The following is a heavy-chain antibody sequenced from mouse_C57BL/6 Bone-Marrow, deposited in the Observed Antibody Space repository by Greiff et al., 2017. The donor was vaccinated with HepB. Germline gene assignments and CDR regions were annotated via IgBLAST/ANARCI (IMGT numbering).Heavy chain of an antibody. Sequence: QVQLQQSGAELVKPGASVKISCKASGYAFSSYWMNWVKQRPGKGLEWIGQIYPGDGDTNYNGKFKGKATLTADKSSSTAYMQLSSLTSEDSAVYFCERYGYTYYAMDYWGQGTSVTVSS. V-gene: IGHV1-80*01. CDR3: ERYGYTYYAMDY. CDR1: GYAFSSYW. D-gene: IGHD2-2*01. CDR2: IYPGDGDT. J-gene: IGHJ4*01.